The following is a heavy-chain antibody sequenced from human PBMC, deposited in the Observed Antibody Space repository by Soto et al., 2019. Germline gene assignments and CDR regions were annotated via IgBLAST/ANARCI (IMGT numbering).Heavy chain of an antibody. CDR1: GYTFTSYA. CDR2: INAGNGNT. D-gene: IGHD3-10*01. V-gene: IGHV1-3*01. J-gene: IGHJ6*02. Sequence: GASVKVSCKASGYTFTSYAMHWVRQAPGQRLEWMGWINAGNGNTKYSQKFQGRVTITRDTSASTAYMELSSLRSEDTAVYYCERDFRFEPQDYYYYGMDVWGQGTTVTVSS. CDR3: ERDFRFEPQDYYYYGMDV.